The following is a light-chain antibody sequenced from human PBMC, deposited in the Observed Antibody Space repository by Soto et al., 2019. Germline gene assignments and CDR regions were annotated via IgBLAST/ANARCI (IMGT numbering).Light chain of an antibody. Sequence: VLTQSPGTLSLSPGERATLSCRASQIISSSSLAWYQQTPGQAPRLLIYAASSRAIGIPDRFSGGGSGADFTLTISGLEPEDFAVYYCRLYGGSPEWTFGQGTKVEVK. CDR3: RLYGGSPEWT. J-gene: IGKJ1*01. V-gene: IGKV3-20*01. CDR1: QIISSSS. CDR2: AAS.